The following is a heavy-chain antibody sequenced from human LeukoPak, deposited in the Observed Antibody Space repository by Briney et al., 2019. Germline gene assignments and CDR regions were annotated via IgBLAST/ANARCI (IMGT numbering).Heavy chain of an antibody. V-gene: IGHV3-30-3*01. CDR3: ASHPFDSSGYYPLDY. D-gene: IGHD3-22*01. Sequence: PGGSLRLSCAASGFTFSRYAMHWVRQAPGKGLEWVAVISYHGSNQYYADSMKGRFTISRDNSKSTLYLQMNSLRPEDTAVYYCASHPFDSSGYYPLDYWGQGTLVTVSS. J-gene: IGHJ4*02. CDR2: ISYHGSNQ. CDR1: GFTFSRYA.